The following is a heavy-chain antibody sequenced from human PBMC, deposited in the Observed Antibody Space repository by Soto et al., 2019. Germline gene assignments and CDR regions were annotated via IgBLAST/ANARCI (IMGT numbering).Heavy chain of an antibody. Sequence: QVQLQESGPGLVKPSETLSLTCTVSGGSISSYYWSWIRQPPGQGLGWIGYIDYSGSTNYNPSLMSRVTISVDTSKNRFALELRSVIAADTAVYYCARYQVVYGISGGWCDPWSQGTLVTVSS. D-gene: IGHD2-8*02. CDR1: GGSISSYY. J-gene: IGHJ5*02. CDR3: ARYQVVYGISGGWCDP. CDR2: IDYSGST. V-gene: IGHV4-59*01.